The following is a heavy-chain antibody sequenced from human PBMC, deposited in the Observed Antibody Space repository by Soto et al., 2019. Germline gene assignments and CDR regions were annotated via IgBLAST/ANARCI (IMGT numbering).Heavy chain of an antibody. V-gene: IGHV3-30*14. CDR2: ISYDGSNK. Sequence: QVQLVESGGGVVQPGRSLRLSCAASGFTFSSYAMHWVRQAPGKGLEWVAVISYDGSNKYYADSVKGRFTISRDNSKNSRYRQMNSLRTEDTAVYYCAREWVTSRQEPHGLDVWGQGTTVTVS. CDR3: AREWVTSRQEPHGLDV. D-gene: IGHD4-4*01. CDR1: GFTFSSYA. J-gene: IGHJ6*02.